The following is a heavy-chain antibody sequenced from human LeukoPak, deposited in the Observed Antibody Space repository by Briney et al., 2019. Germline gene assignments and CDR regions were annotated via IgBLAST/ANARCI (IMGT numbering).Heavy chain of an antibody. CDR1: GGSVSSDS. V-gene: IGHV4-59*08. J-gene: IGHJ2*01. Sequence: SETLSLTCTVSGGSVSSDSWNWIRQSPGKGLEWIGYIYNTGSSNHNPSLKNRVTISFDKSKSHLSSNLTSVTAADTAIYYCARHGKMILVQGAFWYFDLWGRGTLVTVSS. D-gene: IGHD3-10*01. CDR3: ARHGKMILVQGAFWYFDL. CDR2: IYNTGSS.